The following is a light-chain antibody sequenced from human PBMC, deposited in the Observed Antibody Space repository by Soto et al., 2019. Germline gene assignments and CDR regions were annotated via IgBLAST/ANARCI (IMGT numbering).Light chain of an antibody. Sequence: QSALTQPPSASGSPGQSVTISCTGTSSDVGGYDYVSWYQQHPGKAPKLMIFEVTKRPSGVPDRFSGSKSGNTASLTVSGLRPEDEADYFCSSFAGSYTPYVCGTGTKGNVL. CDR1: SSDVGGYDY. V-gene: IGLV2-8*01. CDR2: EVT. J-gene: IGLJ1*01. CDR3: SSFAGSYTPYV.